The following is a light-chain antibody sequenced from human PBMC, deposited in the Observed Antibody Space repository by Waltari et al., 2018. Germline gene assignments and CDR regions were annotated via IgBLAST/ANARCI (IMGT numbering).Light chain of an antibody. CDR1: SSDVGGDDS. CDR3: CSQSTYNGVI. CDR2: EAN. Sequence: QSALSQPASVSGSPGQSITISCTGSSSDVGGDDSVSWYQDHPGQAPKVIIYEANNRPSGVSDRFSGSKSGNTASLTISGLQAEDEAKYYGCSQSTYNGVIFGGGTKLTVL. V-gene: IGLV2-14*01. J-gene: IGLJ2*01.